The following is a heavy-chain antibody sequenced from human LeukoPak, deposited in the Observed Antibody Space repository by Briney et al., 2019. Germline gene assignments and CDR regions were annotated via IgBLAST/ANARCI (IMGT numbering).Heavy chain of an antibody. Sequence: GGSLRLSCTASGFTFGDYAMSWFRQAPGKGLEWVGFIRSKAYGGTTEYAASVKGRFTISRDNAKNSLYLQMNSLRAEDTAVYYCARGVGLGVNWGQGTLVTVSS. V-gene: IGHV3-49*03. CDR3: ARGVGLGVN. CDR1: GFTFGDYA. D-gene: IGHD3-10*01. CDR2: IRSKAYGGTT. J-gene: IGHJ4*02.